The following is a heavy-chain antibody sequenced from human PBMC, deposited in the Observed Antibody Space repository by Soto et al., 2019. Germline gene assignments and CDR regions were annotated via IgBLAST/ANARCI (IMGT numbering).Heavy chain of an antibody. D-gene: IGHD1-26*01. CDR2: IYPSGST. J-gene: IGHJ4*02. Sequence: QLQLQESGSGLVKPSQTLSLTCAVSGGSISSGGYSWSWIRQPPGKVLEWIGYIYPSGSTYYNPSLKIRFTISVDRANNQFSLKLSSVTAADTAVYYCAGYRGGYGVDYWGQGTLVTVYS. CDR1: GGSISSGGYS. V-gene: IGHV4-30-2*01. CDR3: AGYRGGYGVDY.